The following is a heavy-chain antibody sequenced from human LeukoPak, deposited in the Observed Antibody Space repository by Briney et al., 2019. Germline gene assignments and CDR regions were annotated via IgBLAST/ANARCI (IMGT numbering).Heavy chain of an antibody. D-gene: IGHD5-24*01. CDR3: ASGWRQSARAVYFDY. CDR2: INPNSGGT. V-gene: IGHV1-2*02. Sequence: VASVKVSCKASGYTFTGYYMHWVRQAPGQGLEWMGWINPNSGGTNYAQKFQGRVTMTRDTSISTAYMELSRLRSDDTAVYYCASGWRQSARAVYFDYWGQGTLVTVSS. CDR1: GYTFTGYY. J-gene: IGHJ4*02.